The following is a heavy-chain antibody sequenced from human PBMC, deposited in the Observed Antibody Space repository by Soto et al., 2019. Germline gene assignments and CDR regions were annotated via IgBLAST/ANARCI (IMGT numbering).Heavy chain of an antibody. Sequence: PGGSLSLSCAASGFTFSSFWMHWVRQAPGKGLEWVSRASPDGTSTSYADSVKGRFTISRDNAKNTLFMQMNSLRAEDTAVYYCTRHGSGDYFLFDPWGQGTLVTVS. J-gene: IGHJ5*02. CDR2: ASPDGTST. D-gene: IGHD4-17*01. CDR1: GFTFSSFW. CDR3: TRHGSGDYFLFDP. V-gene: IGHV3-74*01.